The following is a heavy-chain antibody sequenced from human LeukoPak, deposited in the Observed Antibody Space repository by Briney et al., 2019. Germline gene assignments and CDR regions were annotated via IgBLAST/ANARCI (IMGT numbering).Heavy chain of an antibody. J-gene: IGHJ4*01. V-gene: IGHV4-59*01. CDR3: AGAPNRHFFDY. CDR1: SGSITSYY. Sequence: SETLSLTCTVSSGSITSYYWSWIRQPPGKGLEYIGHIYYTGTTGYNPSLKSRVTMSVDTSKNQFSLRLISVTASDTAVYFCAGAPNRHFFDYWGHGTLVAVSS. CDR2: IYYTGTT.